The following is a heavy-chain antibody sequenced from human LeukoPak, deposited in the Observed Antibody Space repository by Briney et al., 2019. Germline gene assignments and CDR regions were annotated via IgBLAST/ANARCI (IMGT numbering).Heavy chain of an antibody. CDR1: GYTFTGYY. CDR3: ARGESYSSSYIDY. CDR2: INPNSGGT. J-gene: IGHJ4*02. V-gene: IGHV1-2*02. Sequence: ASVKVSCKPSGYTFTGYYMRWVRQAPGQGLEWMGWINPNSGGTHYAQSFQGRVTMTRDTSISTAYMELSRLRSDDTAVYYCARGESYSSSYIDYWGQGTLVTVSS. D-gene: IGHD6-13*01.